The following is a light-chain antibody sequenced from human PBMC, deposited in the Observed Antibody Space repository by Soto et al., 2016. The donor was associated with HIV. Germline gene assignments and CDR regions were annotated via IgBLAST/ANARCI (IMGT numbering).Light chain of an antibody. CDR1: NIGTKS. Sequence: SYVLTQAPSVSVAPGNTARISCEGNNIGTKSVHWYQQKPGQAPVLVVYDDSDRPSGIPERFSGSNSGSAATLTISRVEAGDEADYYCQVWHSGGDNYVFGPGTKVSV. CDR3: QVWHSGGDNYV. V-gene: IGLV3-21*03. J-gene: IGLJ1*01. CDR2: DDS.